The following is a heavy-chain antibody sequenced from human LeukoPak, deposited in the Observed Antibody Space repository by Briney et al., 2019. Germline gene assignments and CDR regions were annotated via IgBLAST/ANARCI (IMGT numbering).Heavy chain of an antibody. CDR1: GFTFSSYS. CDR2: ISSSSSYI. CDR3: ARAGPRCGGDCYSYYFDY. J-gene: IGHJ4*02. V-gene: IGHV3-21*01. D-gene: IGHD2-21*02. Sequence: GGSLRLSCAASGFTFSSYSMNWVRQAPGKGLEWVSSISSSSSYIYYADSVKGRFTISRDNAKNSLYLHMNSLRAEDTAVYYCARAGPRCGGDCYSYYFDYWGQGTLVTVSS.